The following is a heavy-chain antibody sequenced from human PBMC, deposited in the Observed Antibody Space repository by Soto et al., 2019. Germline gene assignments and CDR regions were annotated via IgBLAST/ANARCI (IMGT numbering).Heavy chain of an antibody. CDR3: ARIDEDYDILTGSSKYGMEF. D-gene: IGHD3-9*01. J-gene: IGHJ6*02. CDR1: GFSLSNARMG. Sequence: SGPTLVNPTETLTLTCTVSGFSLSNARMGVSWIRQPPGKALEWLAHIFSNDEKSYSTSLKSRLTISKDTSKSQVVLTMPNMDPVNTATYYCARIDEDYDILTGSSKYGMEFLGQGTRITVSS. V-gene: IGHV2-26*01. CDR2: IFSNDEK.